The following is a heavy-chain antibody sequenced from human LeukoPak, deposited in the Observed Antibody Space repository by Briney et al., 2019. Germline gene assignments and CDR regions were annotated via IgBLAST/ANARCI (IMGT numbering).Heavy chain of an antibody. Sequence: SETLSLTCAVSGGSISSSNWWSWVRQPPGKGLEWIGEIYHSGSTNYNPSLKSRVTISVDTSKNQFSLKLSSVTAADTAVYYCAREAEMATIWLPDYWGQGTLVTVSS. CDR2: IYHSGST. CDR1: GGSISSSNW. V-gene: IGHV4-4*02. D-gene: IGHD5-24*01. CDR3: AREAEMATIWLPDY. J-gene: IGHJ4*02.